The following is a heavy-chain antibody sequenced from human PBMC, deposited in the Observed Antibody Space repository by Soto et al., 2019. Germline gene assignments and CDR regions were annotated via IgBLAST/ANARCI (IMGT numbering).Heavy chain of an antibody. V-gene: IGHV3-30-3*01. CDR1: GLTFSSYA. CDR2: ISYDGSNK. J-gene: IGHJ4*02. D-gene: IGHD2-21*02. Sequence: GGSLRLSCAASGLTFSSYAMHWVRQAPGKGLEWVAVISYDGSNKYYADSVKGRFTISRDNSKNTLYLQMNSLRAEDTAVYYCARLVVVTAIVGDDYWGQGTLVTVSS. CDR3: ARLVVVTAIVGDDY.